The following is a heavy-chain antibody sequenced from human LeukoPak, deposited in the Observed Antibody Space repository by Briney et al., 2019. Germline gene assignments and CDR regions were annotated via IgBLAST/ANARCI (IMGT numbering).Heavy chain of an antibody. J-gene: IGHJ4*02. Sequence: SETLSLTCTVSGGSISSYYWSWIRQPPGKGLEWIGYIYYSGSTNYNPSLKSRVTISVDTSKNQFSLKLSSVTAADTAVYYCAARYCSSTSCYVVPDYWGQGTLVTVSS. D-gene: IGHD2-2*01. CDR3: AARYCSSTSCYVVPDY. V-gene: IGHV4-59*01. CDR1: GGSISSYY. CDR2: IYYSGST.